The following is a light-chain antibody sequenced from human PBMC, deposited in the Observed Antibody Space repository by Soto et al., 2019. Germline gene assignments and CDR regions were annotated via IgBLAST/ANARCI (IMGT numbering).Light chain of an antibody. CDR3: SSYTSSDTLV. J-gene: IGLJ2*01. CDR2: EVS. Sequence: QSALTQPRSVSGSPGQSVTISCTGTSSDVGAYNFVSWYQQHPGKAPKVMISEVSNRPSGVSNRFSGSKSGNTASLTISGLQAEDEADYYCSSYTSSDTLVFGAGTKLTVL. V-gene: IGLV2-14*01. CDR1: SSDVGAYNF.